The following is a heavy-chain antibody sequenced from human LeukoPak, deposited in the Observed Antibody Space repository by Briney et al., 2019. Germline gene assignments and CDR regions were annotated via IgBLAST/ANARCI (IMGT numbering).Heavy chain of an antibody. Sequence: SETLSLTCTVSGGSISSYYWSWIRQPPGKGLEWIGYIYYSGSTNYNPSLKSRVTISVKTSKNQFSLKLSSVTAADTAVYYCARARLGYCSGSGCYESDYYYYMDVWGKGTTVTISS. J-gene: IGHJ6*03. CDR3: ARARLGYCSGSGCYESDYYYYMDV. CDR2: IYYSGST. D-gene: IGHD2-15*01. CDR1: GGSISSYY. V-gene: IGHV4-59*01.